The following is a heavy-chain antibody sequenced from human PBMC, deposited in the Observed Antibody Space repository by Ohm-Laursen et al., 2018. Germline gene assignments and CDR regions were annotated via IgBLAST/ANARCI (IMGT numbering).Heavy chain of an antibody. J-gene: IGHJ3*02. CDR1: GGSVSSGSYY. CDR3: ASVNYDSSGSSGAFDI. Sequence: TLSLTCTVSGGSVSSGSYYWSWIRQHPGKGLEWIGYIYYSGSTYYNPSLKSLVTISVDTSKNQFSLKLSSVTAADTAVYYCASVNYDSSGSSGAFDIWGQGTMVTVSS. CDR2: IYYSGST. V-gene: IGHV4-31*01. D-gene: IGHD3-22*01.